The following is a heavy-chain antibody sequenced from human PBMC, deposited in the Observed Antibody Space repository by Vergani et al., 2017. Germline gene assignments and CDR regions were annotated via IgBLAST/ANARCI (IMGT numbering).Heavy chain of an antibody. V-gene: IGHV3-23*01. CDR3: AKEGRSGITPFVAD. J-gene: IGHJ4*02. D-gene: IGHD1-14*01. CDR2: IHRGSTT. CDR1: GFTFSSDA. Sequence: EVQLLESGGGLVQPGGSLRVSCAASGFTFSSDAMSWVRRAPGKGLELVSAIHRGSTTYYADSVKGRFTISSDNSKNTVFLQMNSLRAEDTAVYYCAKEGRSGITPFVADWGQGTLVTVSS.